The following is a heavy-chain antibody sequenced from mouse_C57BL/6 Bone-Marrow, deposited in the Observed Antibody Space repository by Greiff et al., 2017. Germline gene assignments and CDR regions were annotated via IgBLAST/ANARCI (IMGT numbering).Heavy chain of an antibody. J-gene: IGHJ3*01. Sequence: QVQLQQPGAELVKPGASVKLSCKASGYTFTSYWMQWVKQRPGQGLEWIGEIDPSDSYTNYNQKFKGKATLTVDTSSRTAYMQLSSLTSEDSAVYYCARLGCAYWGQGTLVTVSA. CDR1: GYTFTSYW. CDR3: ARLGCAY. CDR2: IDPSDSYT. V-gene: IGHV1-50*01.